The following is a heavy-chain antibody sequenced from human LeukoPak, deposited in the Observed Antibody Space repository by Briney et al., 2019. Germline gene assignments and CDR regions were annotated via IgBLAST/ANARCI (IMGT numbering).Heavy chain of an antibody. CDR3: ASGSPYYDFWSGYYTPHPFGDY. D-gene: IGHD3-3*01. V-gene: IGHV3-33*01. Sequence: PGGSLRLSCAASGFTFSSYGMHWVRQAPGKGLEWVAVIWYDGSNKYYADSVKGRFTISRDNSKNTLYLQMNSLRAEDTAVYYCASGSPYYDFWSGYYTPHPFGDYWGQGTLVTVSS. J-gene: IGHJ4*02. CDR2: IWYDGSNK. CDR1: GFTFSSYG.